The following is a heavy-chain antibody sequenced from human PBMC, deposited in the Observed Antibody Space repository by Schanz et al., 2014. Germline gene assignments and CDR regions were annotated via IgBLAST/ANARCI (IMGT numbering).Heavy chain of an antibody. CDR3: ARGYGDSPTDF. V-gene: IGHV1-69*02. D-gene: IGHD4-17*01. CDR1: GGTFSTYP. J-gene: IGHJ4*02. Sequence: QVQLVQSGAEVKKPGSSMKVSCKASGGTFSTYPINWLRQAPGQGLEWMGRIIPVLAIADYAQKFQGRVTITAYKSTSTASMELTSLRSEDTAVYYCARGYGDSPTDFWGQGTLVTVSS. CDR2: IIPVLAIA.